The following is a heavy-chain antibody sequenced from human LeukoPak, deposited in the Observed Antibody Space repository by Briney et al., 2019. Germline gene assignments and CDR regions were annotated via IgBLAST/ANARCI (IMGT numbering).Heavy chain of an antibody. Sequence: ASVKVSCKASGYTFTGHYIHWVRQAPGQGLEWMGWIHPNTGGTKYAQRFQGRVTMTRDTSSSTAYMELSSLRSEDTAVYFCATHSPEWRYSGYHNFYYMDVWGKGTTVTVSS. J-gene: IGHJ6*03. V-gene: IGHV1-2*02. CDR2: IHPNTGGT. CDR1: GYTFTGHY. CDR3: ATHSPEWRYSGYHNFYYMDV. D-gene: IGHD5-12*01.